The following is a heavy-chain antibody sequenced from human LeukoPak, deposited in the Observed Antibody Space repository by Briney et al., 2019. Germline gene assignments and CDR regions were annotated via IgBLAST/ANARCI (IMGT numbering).Heavy chain of an antibody. Sequence: SETLSLTCTVSGGSVSNYYWSWIRQSPGKGLEWIGYISHSGSVNYNPSLKSRVTMSVDTSKNQFSLKLSSVTAADTAVYYCAVIAAAGGYSDYWGQGTLVTVSS. J-gene: IGHJ4*02. V-gene: IGHV4-59*08. CDR1: GGSVSNYY. CDR3: AVIAAAGGYSDY. D-gene: IGHD6-13*01. CDR2: ISHSGSV.